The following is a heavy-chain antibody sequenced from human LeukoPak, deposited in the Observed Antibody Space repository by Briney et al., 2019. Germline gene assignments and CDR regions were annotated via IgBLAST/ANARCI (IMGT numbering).Heavy chain of an antibody. J-gene: IGHJ3*02. CDR2: IYYSGST. CDR1: GGSISSGGYY. V-gene: IGHV4-31*03. CDR3: ARVIRNAFDI. Sequence: PSETLSLTCTVSGGSISSGGYYWSWIRQHPGKGLEWIGYIYYSGSTYYNPSLKSRVTISVDTSKNQFSLKLSSVTAVDTAVYYCARVIRNAFDIWGQGTMVTVSS.